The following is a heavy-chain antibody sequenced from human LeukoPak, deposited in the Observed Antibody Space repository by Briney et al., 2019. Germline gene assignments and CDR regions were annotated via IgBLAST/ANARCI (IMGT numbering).Heavy chain of an antibody. V-gene: IGHV4-61*02. Sequence: PSQTLSLTRTVSGGSLNREVFFSAWIRQSAGKGLEWIGRIQSDGIINYNPSFKGRVTFSRDTSKNQFSLNLSSVSAADTAMYYCARDRELEWFEPWGQGILVTVSS. CDR1: GGSLNREVFF. D-gene: IGHD3-3*01. CDR2: IQSDGII. CDR3: ARDRELEWFEP. J-gene: IGHJ5*02.